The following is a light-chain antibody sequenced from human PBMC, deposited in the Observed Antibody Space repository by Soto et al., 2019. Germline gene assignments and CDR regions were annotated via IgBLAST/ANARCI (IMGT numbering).Light chain of an antibody. Sequence: DIQLTQSPSFLSASVGERVTITCRASQDISSHLAWYQQKPGKAPKLLIYAASTLQSGVPSGFGGSGSGTEFTLTITRLQPEDFATYYCQQVKTYPLTFGGGTKVEIK. V-gene: IGKV1-9*01. J-gene: IGKJ4*01. CDR1: QDISSH. CDR2: AAS. CDR3: QQVKTYPLT.